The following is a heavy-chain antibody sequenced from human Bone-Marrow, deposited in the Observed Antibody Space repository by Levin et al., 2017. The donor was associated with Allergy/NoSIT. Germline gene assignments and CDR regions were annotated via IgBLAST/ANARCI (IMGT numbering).Heavy chain of an antibody. CDR1: GFTFSSYS. Sequence: GGSLRLSCVDSGFTFSSYSMNWVRQAPGKGLEWISYISSSSSTIYYADSVKGRFTISRDNAKKSVYLQMNSLRAEDTAVYYCTRVGTSGYTPDYWGQGTLVTVSS. CDR2: ISSSSSTI. J-gene: IGHJ4*02. CDR3: TRVGTSGYTPDY. D-gene: IGHD3-22*01. V-gene: IGHV3-48*01.